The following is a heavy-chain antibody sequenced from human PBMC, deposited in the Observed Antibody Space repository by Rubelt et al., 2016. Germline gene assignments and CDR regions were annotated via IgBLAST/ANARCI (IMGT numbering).Heavy chain of an antibody. CDR2: ISGSGGST. Sequence: EVQLVESGGGLVQPGGSLRLSCAASGFTFSSYSMNWVRQAPGKGLEWVSAISGSGGSTYYADSVKCRFTIARDNSKNTLYLQMNSLRAEDTAVYYCAGCSYDSSGYYSSCYMDVWGKGTTVTVSS. V-gene: IGHV3-23*04. J-gene: IGHJ6*03. CDR1: GFTFSSYS. D-gene: IGHD3-22*01. CDR3: AGCSYDSSGYYSSCYMDV.